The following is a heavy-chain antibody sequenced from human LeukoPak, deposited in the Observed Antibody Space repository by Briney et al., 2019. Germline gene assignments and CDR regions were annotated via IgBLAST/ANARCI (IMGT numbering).Heavy chain of an antibody. CDR2: IYHSGST. D-gene: IGHD4-11*01. CDR3: AKVRSGSSNWALRIFDN. V-gene: IGHV4-30-2*01. J-gene: IGHJ4*02. Sequence: LRLSCAASGFTFSSYSMNWIRQPPGKGLEWIGYIYHSGSTYYNPSLKSRVTISVDRSKNQFSLKLSSVTAADTAVYYCAKVRSGSSNWALRIFDNWGQGTLVTVSS. CDR1: GFTFSSYS.